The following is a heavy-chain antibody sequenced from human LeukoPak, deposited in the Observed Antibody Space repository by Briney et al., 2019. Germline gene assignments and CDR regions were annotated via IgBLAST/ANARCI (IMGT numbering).Heavy chain of an antibody. CDR3: AKDRIVGALGEFDY. Sequence: GGSLRLSCAASGFTFSSYAMSWVRQAPGKGLEWVSAVSGSGGSTYYADSVKGRFTISRDNSKNTLYLQMNGLRAEDTAVYYCAKDRIVGALGEFDYWGQGTLVTVSS. D-gene: IGHD1-26*01. CDR1: GFTFSSYA. J-gene: IGHJ4*02. V-gene: IGHV3-23*01. CDR2: VSGSGGST.